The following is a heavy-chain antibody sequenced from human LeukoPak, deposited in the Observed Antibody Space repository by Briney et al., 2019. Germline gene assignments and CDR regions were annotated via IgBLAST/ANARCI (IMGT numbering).Heavy chain of an antibody. V-gene: IGHV3-33*01. Sequence: GGSLRLSCEASGFQFSSYGMHWVRQAPGKGLEWVALIWYDGSNEDYADSVKGRFTISRDNARNSLFLQMNSLRAEDTAIYYCARDEGYYFDSWGQGTQVTVSS. CDR1: GFQFSSYG. CDR3: ARDEGYYFDS. CDR2: IWYDGSNE. J-gene: IGHJ4*02.